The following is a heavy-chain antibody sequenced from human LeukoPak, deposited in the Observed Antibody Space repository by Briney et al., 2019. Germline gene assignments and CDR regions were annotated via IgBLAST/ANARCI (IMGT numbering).Heavy chain of an antibody. J-gene: IGHJ4*02. V-gene: IGHV2-70*16. Sequence: TLSLTCTVSGGSISSYYWSWIRQPPGKALEWLARIDWDDDKFYSTSLKTRLTISKDTSKNQVVLTMTNMDPVDTATYYCARYDSSGYFDYWGQGTLVTVSS. CDR1: GGSISSYYW. CDR3: ARYDSSGYFDY. D-gene: IGHD3-22*01. CDR2: IDWDDDK.